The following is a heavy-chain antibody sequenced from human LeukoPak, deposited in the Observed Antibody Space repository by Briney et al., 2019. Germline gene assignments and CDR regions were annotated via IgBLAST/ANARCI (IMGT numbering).Heavy chain of an antibody. V-gene: IGHV5-51*01. D-gene: IGHD1-26*01. J-gene: IGHJ4*02. CDR1: RYRLTRYS. Sequence: PGGSLQIYCMGTRYRLTRYSLGGMRQMTGKGLEGMGIIYPGDSDTRYSPSFQGQVTISADKSISTAYLQWSSLKASDTAMYYCARRLGANYYFDYWGQGTLVTVSS. CDR2: IYPGDSDT. CDR3: ARRLGANYYFDY.